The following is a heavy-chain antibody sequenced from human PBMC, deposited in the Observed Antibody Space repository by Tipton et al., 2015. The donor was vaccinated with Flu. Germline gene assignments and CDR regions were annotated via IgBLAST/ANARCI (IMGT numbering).Heavy chain of an antibody. CDR3: ARCKSESYCHSFDS. CDR1: GGSISSYY. Sequence: TLSLTCTVSGGSISSYYWSWIRQPAGKGLEWIGRIYTSGGTNYNPSLKSRVTMSVDMSKNQFSLELNSVTAADTAVYFRARCKSESYCHSFDSWGKGTLVTVSS. D-gene: IGHD3-10*01. CDR2: IYTSGGT. J-gene: IGHJ4*02. V-gene: IGHV4-4*07.